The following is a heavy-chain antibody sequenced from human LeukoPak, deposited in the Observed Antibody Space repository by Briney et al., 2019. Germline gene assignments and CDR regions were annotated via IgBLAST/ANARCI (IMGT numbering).Heavy chain of an antibody. D-gene: IGHD1-1*01. J-gene: IGHJ6*03. CDR1: GGSFSGYY. Sequence: SETLSLTCAVYGGSFSGYYWTWIRQPPGKGLEWIGEINYSETTNYNPPLKGRVTISIDTSKNQFSLKLSSVTAADTAVYYCARTYDPYYYYYMDVWGKGTTVTVSS. CDR2: INYSETT. V-gene: IGHV4-34*01. CDR3: ARTYDPYYYYYMDV.